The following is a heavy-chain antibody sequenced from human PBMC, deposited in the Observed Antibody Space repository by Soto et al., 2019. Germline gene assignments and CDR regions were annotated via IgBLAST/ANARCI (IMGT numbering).Heavy chain of an antibody. CDR3: AKDPLWFGDLTGVFDY. J-gene: IGHJ4*02. V-gene: IGHV3-23*01. CDR1: GFTFSSYA. D-gene: IGHD3-10*01. CDR2: ISGSGGST. Sequence: GGSLRLSCAASGFTFSSYAMSWVRQAPGKGLEWVSAISGSGGSTYYADSVKGRFTISRDNSKNTLYLQMNSLRAEDTAVYYCAKDPLWFGDLTGVFDYWGQGTPVTFSS.